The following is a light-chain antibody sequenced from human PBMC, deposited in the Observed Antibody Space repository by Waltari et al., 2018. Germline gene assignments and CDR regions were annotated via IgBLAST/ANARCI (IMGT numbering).Light chain of an antibody. CDR1: QSVSSSY. CDR2: GAS. J-gene: IGKJ2*01. CDR3: QQYCSSPTFT. Sequence: EIVLTQSPGTLSLSPGERATLSCRASQSVSSSYLAWYQQKPGQAPSLLIYGASCSTTGIPDRFSGSGSGTDFTLAIRRLVPEDFAVYYCQQYCSSPTFTFGQGTKLEIK. V-gene: IGKV3-20*01.